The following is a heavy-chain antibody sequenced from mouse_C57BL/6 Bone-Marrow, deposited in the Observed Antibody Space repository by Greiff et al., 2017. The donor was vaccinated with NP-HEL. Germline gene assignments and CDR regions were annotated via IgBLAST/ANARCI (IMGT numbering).Heavy chain of an antibody. CDR2: IYPRSGNT. Sequence: QVQLQQSGAELARPGASVKLSCKASGYTFTSYGISWVKQRTGQGLEWIGEIYPRSGNTYYNEKFKGKATLTADKSSSTAYMELRSLTSEDSAVYFCARRVYDYDEDDWGQGTTLTVSS. CDR3: ARRVYDYDEDD. CDR1: GYTFTSYG. D-gene: IGHD2-4*01. J-gene: IGHJ2*01. V-gene: IGHV1-81*01.